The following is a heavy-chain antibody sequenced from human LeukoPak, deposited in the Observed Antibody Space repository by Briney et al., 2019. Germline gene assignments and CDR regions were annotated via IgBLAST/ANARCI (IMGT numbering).Heavy chain of an antibody. V-gene: IGHV4-34*01. CDR2: INHSGST. Sequence: PSETLSLTCAVYGGSFSGYYWSWIRQPPGKGLEWIGEINHSGSTNYNPSLKSRVTISVDTSKNQFSLKLSSVTAADTAVYYCARLMSGSYPDPWGQGTLVTVSS. J-gene: IGHJ5*02. D-gene: IGHD1-26*01. CDR3: ARLMSGSYPDP. CDR1: GGSFSGYY.